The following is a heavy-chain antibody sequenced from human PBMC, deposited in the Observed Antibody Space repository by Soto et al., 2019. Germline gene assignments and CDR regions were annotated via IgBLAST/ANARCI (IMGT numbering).Heavy chain of an antibody. CDR2: ISAYNGNT. D-gene: IGHD6-19*01. V-gene: IGHV1-18*01. Sequence: ASVKVSCKASGYTFTSYGISWLRQAPGQGLEWMGWISAYNGNTNYAQKFQGRVTMTTDTSTSTAYMEVRSLRSDDTAVYYCARDFVGYSSGWYVYWGQGTLVTVSS. CDR1: GYTFTSYG. CDR3: ARDFVGYSSGWYVY. J-gene: IGHJ4*02.